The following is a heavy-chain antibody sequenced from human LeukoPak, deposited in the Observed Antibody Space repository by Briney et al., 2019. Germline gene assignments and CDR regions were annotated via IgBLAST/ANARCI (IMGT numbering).Heavy chain of an antibody. V-gene: IGHV1-2*02. J-gene: IGHJ5*02. CDR1: GYTFAGYY. D-gene: IGHD3-9*01. CDR2: INPNSGGT. Sequence: ASVKVSCKASGYTFAGYYMHWARQAPGQGLEWMGWINPNSGGTNYAQKFQGRVTMTRDTSISTAYMEVSSLTSDDTAVYYCAKGDILTGPHNWFDPWGQGTLVTVSS. CDR3: AKGDILTGPHNWFDP.